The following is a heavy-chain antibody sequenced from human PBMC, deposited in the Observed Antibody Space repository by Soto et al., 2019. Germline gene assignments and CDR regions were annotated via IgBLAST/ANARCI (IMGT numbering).Heavy chain of an antibody. J-gene: IGHJ2*01. CDR2: ISYDGSNK. V-gene: IGHV3-30*18. D-gene: IGHD6-13*01. Sequence: GGSLRLSCAASGFTFSSYGMHWVRQAPGKGLEWVAVISYDGSNKYYADSVKGRFTISRDNSKNTLYLQMNSLRAEDTAVYYCAKDKRAAGVWYFDLWGRGTLVTVSS. CDR1: GFTFSSYG. CDR3: AKDKRAAGVWYFDL.